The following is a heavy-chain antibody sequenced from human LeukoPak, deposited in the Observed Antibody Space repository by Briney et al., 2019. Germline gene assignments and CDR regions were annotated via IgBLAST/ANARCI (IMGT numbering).Heavy chain of an antibody. CDR2: IVSSGST. J-gene: IGHJ3*02. V-gene: IGHV4-61*02. D-gene: IGHD2-15*01. Sequence: SETLSLTCTVSHGSIISGVYHWSWFRQPAGKGLEWVGRIVSSGSTNSNPSLKSRVTISLDTSKNQFSLDLISVTAADTAVYYCATRIGGYAFDTWGQGTLVTVS. CDR1: HGSIISGVYH. CDR3: ATRIGGYAFDT.